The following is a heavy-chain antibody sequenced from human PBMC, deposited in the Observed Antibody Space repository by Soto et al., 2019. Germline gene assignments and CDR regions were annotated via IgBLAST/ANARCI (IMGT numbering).Heavy chain of an antibody. CDR3: AKSIRSGYFSFDY. J-gene: IGHJ4*02. Sequence: EVQLLASVGGLVQPGGSLRLSCAASGFTFSSYAMSWVRQAPGKGLEWVSAISGSGGSTYYADSVKGRFTISRDNSKNTLYLQMNSLRAEDTAVYYCAKSIRSGYFSFDYWGQGTLVTVSS. CDR2: ISGSGGST. D-gene: IGHD3-3*01. V-gene: IGHV3-23*01. CDR1: GFTFSSYA.